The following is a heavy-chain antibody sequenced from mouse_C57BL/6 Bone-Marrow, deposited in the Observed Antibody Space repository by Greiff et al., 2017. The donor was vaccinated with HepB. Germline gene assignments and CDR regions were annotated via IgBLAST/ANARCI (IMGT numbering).Heavy chain of an antibody. CDR1: GYTFTSYG. CDR3: AGQGLYYGSSYWYFDV. J-gene: IGHJ1*03. D-gene: IGHD1-1*01. CDR2: IYPRSGNT. Sequence: VQLQQSGAELARPGASVKLSCKASGYTFTSYGISWVKQRTGQGLEWIGEIYPRSGNTYYNEKFKGKATLTADKSSSTAYMELRSLTSEDSAVYFCAGQGLYYGSSYWYFDVWGTGTTVTVSS. V-gene: IGHV1-81*01.